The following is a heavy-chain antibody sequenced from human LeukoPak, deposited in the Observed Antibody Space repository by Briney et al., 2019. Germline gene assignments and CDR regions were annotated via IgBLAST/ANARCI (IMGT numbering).Heavy chain of an antibody. D-gene: IGHD5-24*01. V-gene: IGHV3-53*01. Sequence: PGGSLRLSCTASEFTVSRNYMLWVRQAPGKWLEWVSLIFSNGDTHYADSVKGRFTISRDTSKNTVSLQMNSLRVEDTAMYYCTRDQMNYWGQGTLVTVSS. J-gene: IGHJ4*02. CDR2: IFSNGDT. CDR1: EFTVSRNY. CDR3: TRDQMNY.